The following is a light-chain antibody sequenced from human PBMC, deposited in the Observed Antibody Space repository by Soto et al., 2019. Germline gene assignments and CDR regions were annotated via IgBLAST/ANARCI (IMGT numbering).Light chain of an antibody. CDR2: DVS. CDR1: SSDVGGYNY. J-gene: IGLJ1*01. V-gene: IGLV2-14*01. CDR3: SSYTSSSTRLYV. Sequence: QSALTQPASVSGSPGQSITISCTGTSSDVGGYNYVSWYQQHPGKAPKLMIYDVSNRPSGVSNRFSGSKSGNTASLTISRLQAEDEADYYYSSYTSSSTRLYVFGTGTKLTVL.